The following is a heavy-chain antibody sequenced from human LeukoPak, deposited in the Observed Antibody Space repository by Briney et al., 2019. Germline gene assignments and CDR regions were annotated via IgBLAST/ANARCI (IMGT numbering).Heavy chain of an antibody. CDR2: IYYSGST. CDR3: ASTSYDFWSGYWRTQFDY. CDR1: GGSISSSSYY. J-gene: IGHJ4*02. V-gene: IGHV4-39*01. Sequence: PSETLSLTCTVSGGSISSSSYYWGWIRQPPGKGLEWIGSIYYSGSTYYNPSLKSRVTISVDTSRNQFSLKLSSVTAADTAVYYCASTSYDFWSGYWRTQFDYWGQGTLVAVSS. D-gene: IGHD3-3*01.